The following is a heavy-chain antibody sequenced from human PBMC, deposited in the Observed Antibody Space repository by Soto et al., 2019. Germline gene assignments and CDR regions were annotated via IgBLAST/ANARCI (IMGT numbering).Heavy chain of an antibody. CDR1: GFTFSNYD. D-gene: IGHD2-15*01. V-gene: IGHV3-33*01. CDR3: ALGGNPPLGY. J-gene: IGHJ4*02. CDR2: IWYDETNK. Sequence: QVQLVESGGGVVQPGRSLRLSCAASGFTFSNYDMHWVRQAPGKGLEWVAVIWYDETNKYYADSVKGRFTISRDNSKNTLYLQINSLRAEDTAVYYCALGGNPPLGYWGQGTLVTVSS.